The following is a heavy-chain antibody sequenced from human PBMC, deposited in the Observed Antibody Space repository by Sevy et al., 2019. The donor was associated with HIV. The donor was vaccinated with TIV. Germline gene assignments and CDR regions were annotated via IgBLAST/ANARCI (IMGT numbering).Heavy chain of an antibody. D-gene: IGHD3-22*01. CDR1: GFTVSNNY. Sequence: GGSLRLSCAASGFTVSNNYMSWVRQAPGKGLQWVSVIYSGDSTYYADSVKGRFTISRDNSKNTLYLQMNSLRAEDTAVYYCARLSVYYYDSSGYYTTGNAFDIWGHGTMVTVSS. J-gene: IGHJ3*02. V-gene: IGHV3-53*01. CDR2: IYSGDST. CDR3: ARLSVYYYDSSGYYTTGNAFDI.